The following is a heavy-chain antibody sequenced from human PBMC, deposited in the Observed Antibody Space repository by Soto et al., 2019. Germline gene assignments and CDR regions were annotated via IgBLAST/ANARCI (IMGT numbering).Heavy chain of an antibody. CDR3: ARDRAYYYDSSCPR. J-gene: IGHJ4*02. D-gene: IGHD3-22*01. CDR2: ISSSGSTI. V-gene: IGHV3-48*03. CDR1: GFTFSSYE. Sequence: EVQLVESGGGLVQPGGSLRLSCAASGFTFSSYEMNWVRQAPGKGLEWVSYISSSGSTIYYADSVKGRFTISRDNAKNSLYLQMNSLRAEDTAVYYCARDRAYYYDSSCPRWGQGTLVTVSS.